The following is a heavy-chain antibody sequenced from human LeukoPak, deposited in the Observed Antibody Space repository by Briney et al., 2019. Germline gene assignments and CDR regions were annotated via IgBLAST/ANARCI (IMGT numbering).Heavy chain of an antibody. CDR3: TRAYCSSTSCQYGFDY. V-gene: IGHV3-49*04. CDR1: GFTFGDYA. CDR2: IGSKAYGGTT. J-gene: IGHJ4*02. D-gene: IGHD2-2*01. Sequence: GGSLRLSCTASGFTFGDYAMSWVRQAPGKGLEWVGFIGSKAYGGTTEYAASVKGRFTISRDDSKSIAYLQMNSLKTEDTAVYYCTRAYCSSTSCQYGFDYWGQGTLVTVSS.